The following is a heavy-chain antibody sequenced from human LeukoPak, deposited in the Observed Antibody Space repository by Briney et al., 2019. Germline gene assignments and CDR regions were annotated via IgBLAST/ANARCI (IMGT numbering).Heavy chain of an antibody. D-gene: IGHD6-19*01. J-gene: IGHJ4*02. Sequence: GGSLRLSCAASGFTFTNYAMNWVRQAPGKGLEWVSAISGSGGSTYYVDSVKGRFTISRDNSKNTLYLQMNSLRAEDTAVYYCAKLNNAIAVAVVDYWGQGTLVTVSS. V-gene: IGHV3-23*01. CDR1: GFTFTNYA. CDR2: ISGSGGST. CDR3: AKLNNAIAVAVVDY.